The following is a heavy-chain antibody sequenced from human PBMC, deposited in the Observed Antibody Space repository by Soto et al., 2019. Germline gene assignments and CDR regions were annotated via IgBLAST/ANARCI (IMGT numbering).Heavy chain of an antibody. J-gene: IGHJ6*02. CDR1: GGSISSYY. Sequence: SETLSLTCTVSGGSISSYYWSWIRQPPGKGLEWIGYIYYSGSTNYNPSLKSRVTISVDTPKNQFSLKLSSVTAADTAVYYCARDRRVRDPYYYYGMDVWGQGTTVTVSS. CDR2: IYYSGST. V-gene: IGHV4-59*01. D-gene: IGHD3-10*01. CDR3: ARDRRVRDPYYYYGMDV.